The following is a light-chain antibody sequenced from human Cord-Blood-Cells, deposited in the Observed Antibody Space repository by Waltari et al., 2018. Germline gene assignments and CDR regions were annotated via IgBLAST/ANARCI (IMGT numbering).Light chain of an antibody. V-gene: IGKV3-15*01. J-gene: IGKJ4*01. Sequence: IVMTQSPATLSGSPGERATLSCSASQSVGSNLAWYQQKPGQAPRLIIYGASTRATGIPARFSGSGSGTEFTLTISSLQSEDFAVYYCQQYNNWPFTFGGGTKVEIK. CDR3: QQYNNWPFT. CDR1: QSVGSN. CDR2: GAS.